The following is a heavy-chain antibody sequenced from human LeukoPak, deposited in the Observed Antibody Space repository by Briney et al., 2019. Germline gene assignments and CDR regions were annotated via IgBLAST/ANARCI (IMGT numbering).Heavy chain of an antibody. D-gene: IGHD2-15*01. V-gene: IGHV3-21*01. CDR1: GFTFSSYS. Sequence: GGSLRLSCAASGFTFSSYSMSWVRQAPGKGLEWVSSISGSSSYIYYADSVKGRFTISRHNAKNSLYLQMNSLRAEDTAVYYCATGGPYCSGGNCYSHYWGQGTLVTVSS. CDR2: ISGSSSYI. J-gene: IGHJ4*02. CDR3: ATGGPYCSGGNCYSHY.